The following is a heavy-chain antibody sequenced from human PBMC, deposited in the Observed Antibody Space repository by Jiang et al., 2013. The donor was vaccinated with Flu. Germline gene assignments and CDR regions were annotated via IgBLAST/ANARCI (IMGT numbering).Heavy chain of an antibody. CDR3: ARVVVVPAGRIFDY. V-gene: IGHV2-5*02. CDR1: GFSLSTSGVG. Sequence: KPTQTLTLTCTFSGFSLSTSGVGVGWIRQPPGKALEWLALIYWDDDKRYSPSLKSRLTITKDTSKNQVVLTMTNMDPVDTATYYCARVVVVPAGRIFDYWGQGTLVTVSS. CDR2: IYWDDDK. J-gene: IGHJ4*02. D-gene: IGHD2-2*01.